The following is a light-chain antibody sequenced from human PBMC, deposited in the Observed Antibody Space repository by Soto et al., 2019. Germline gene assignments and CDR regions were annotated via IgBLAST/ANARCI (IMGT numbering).Light chain of an antibody. Sequence: DIVLTQSSATLSLSPGDRATLSCRASQSVTTFLAWYQQKPGQAPRLLISDASDRVTGIPARFSGSGSGTDFTLTISSLESEDFAVYYCQQRSNWPWTVGQGTKMKI. CDR3: QQRSNWPWT. V-gene: IGKV3-11*01. CDR1: QSVTTF. CDR2: DAS. J-gene: IGKJ1*01.